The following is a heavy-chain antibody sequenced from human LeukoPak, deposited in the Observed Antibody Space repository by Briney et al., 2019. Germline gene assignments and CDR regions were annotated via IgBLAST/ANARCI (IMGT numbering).Heavy chain of an antibody. V-gene: IGHV3-74*01. CDR3: ARVDYYDSSGYYRNYISYYYYMDV. D-gene: IGHD3-22*01. CDR1: GFTFSSYW. Sequence: GGSLRLSCAASGFTFSSYWMHWVRQAPGKGLVWVSRINSDGSSTSYADSVKGRFTISRDNAKNTLYLQMNSLRAEDTAVYYCARVDYYDSSGYYRNYISYYYYMDVWGKGTTVTISS. CDR2: INSDGSST. J-gene: IGHJ6*03.